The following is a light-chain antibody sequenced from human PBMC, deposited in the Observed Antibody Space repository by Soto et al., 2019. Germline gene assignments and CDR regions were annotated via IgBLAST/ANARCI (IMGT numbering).Light chain of an antibody. CDR2: AAS. V-gene: IGKV1-27*01. CDR1: RGISNF. Sequence: DIQMTQSPSSLSASVGDTVTITCRASRGISNFLAWYQQKPGKVPILLIYAASSLQSGVPSRFSGTGSGADFTLTISNLQPEYVSTYYCKKYDNAPLTFGQGTKVEIK. CDR3: KKYDNAPLT. J-gene: IGKJ1*01.